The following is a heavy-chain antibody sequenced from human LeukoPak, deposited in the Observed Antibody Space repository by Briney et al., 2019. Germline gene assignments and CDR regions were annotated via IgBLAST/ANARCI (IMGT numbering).Heavy chain of an antibody. J-gene: IGHJ4*02. D-gene: IGHD6-19*01. CDR2: IYYSGST. CDR1: GGSISSYY. V-gene: IGHV4-59*08. Sequence: NPSETLSLTCTVSGGSISSYYWSWIRQPPGKGLEWIGYIYYSGSTNYNPSLKSRVTISVDTSKNQFSLKLSSVTAADTAVYYCARMKQWLVPYYFDYWGQGTLVTVSS. CDR3: ARMKQWLVPYYFDY.